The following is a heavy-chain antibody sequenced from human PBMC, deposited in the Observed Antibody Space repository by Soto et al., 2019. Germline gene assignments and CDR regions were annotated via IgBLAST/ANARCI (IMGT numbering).Heavy chain of an antibody. CDR3: ASEDTANPYYYYMDV. Sequence: QVQLVQSGAEVKKPGSSVKVSCKASGGTFSSYTISWVRQAPGQGLEWMGRIIPILGIANYAQKFQGRVTITADKSTSPAYMELSSLRSEDTAVYYCASEDTANPYYYYMDVWGKGTTVTVSS. J-gene: IGHJ6*03. CDR1: GGTFSSYT. CDR2: IIPILGIA. D-gene: IGHD5-18*01. V-gene: IGHV1-69*02.